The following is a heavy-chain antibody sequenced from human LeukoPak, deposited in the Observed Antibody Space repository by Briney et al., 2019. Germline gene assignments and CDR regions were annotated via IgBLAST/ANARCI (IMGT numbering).Heavy chain of an antibody. V-gene: IGHV3-43D*03. J-gene: IGHJ4*02. CDR1: GSTFSSYW. CDR3: AKDMAAYYYASGNIDY. Sequence: GGSLRLSCAASGSTFSSYWMHWVRQVPGKGLVWVSLISWDGGSTYYADSVKGRFTISRDNSKNSLYLQMNSLRAEDTALYYCAKDMAAYYYASGNIDYWGQGTLVTVSS. D-gene: IGHD3-10*01. CDR2: ISWDGGST.